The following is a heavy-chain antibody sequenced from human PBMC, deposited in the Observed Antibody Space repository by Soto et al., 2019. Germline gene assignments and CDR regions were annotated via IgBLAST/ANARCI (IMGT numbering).Heavy chain of an antibody. D-gene: IGHD1-1*01. J-gene: IGHJ4*02. V-gene: IGHV3-23*01. Sequence: GGSLRLSGAACGFTFSNYSMIWVRQAPGKGLEWVSGVTASATSTYYADSVKGRFTISRDNSKNTLYLQMNSLRDEDTAVYYCEKVVNGNYFDYCGQGTLVVVCS. CDR3: EKVVNGNYFDY. CDR1: GFTFSNYS. CDR2: VTASATST.